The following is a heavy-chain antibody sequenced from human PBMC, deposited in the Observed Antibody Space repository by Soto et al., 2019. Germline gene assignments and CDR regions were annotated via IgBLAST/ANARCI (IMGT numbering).Heavy chain of an antibody. D-gene: IGHD3-16*01. Sequence: QVQLVQSGAEVKKPGSSVRVSCKASGTIFSSYTISWVRQAPGQGLEWMGRIIPILGETNSAQKFQGRVTLTADKSTNTAYMELNSLRLEDTALYYCARGLGGRMDDWGQGTXXT. CDR1: GTIFSSYT. V-gene: IGHV1-69*08. J-gene: IGHJ6*02. CDR3: ARGLGGRMDD. CDR2: IIPILGET.